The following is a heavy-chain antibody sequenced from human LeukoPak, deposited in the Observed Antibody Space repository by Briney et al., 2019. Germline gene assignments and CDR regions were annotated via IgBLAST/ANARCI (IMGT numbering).Heavy chain of an antibody. CDR3: ARGAFDTYYFDY. Sequence: GGSLRLSCAASGFTFSSYSMNWVRQAPGKGLEWVSSIRSSSSYIYYADSVKGRFTISRDNAKNSLYLQMNSLRAEDTAVYYCARGAFDTYYFDYWGQGTLVTVSS. J-gene: IGHJ4*02. V-gene: IGHV3-21*01. CDR1: GFTFSSYS. CDR2: IRSSSSYI. D-gene: IGHD3-9*01.